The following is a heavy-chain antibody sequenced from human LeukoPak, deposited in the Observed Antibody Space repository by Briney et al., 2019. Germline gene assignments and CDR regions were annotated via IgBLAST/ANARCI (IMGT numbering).Heavy chain of an antibody. V-gene: IGHV3-48*01. CDR3: ARSVQADY. CDR2: ISSSGGTI. Sequence: GGSLRLSCAASGFTFSNYNMNWVRQAPGKGLEWVSYISSSGGTIYYADSVKGRFTISRDNAKNSLYLQMNSLRAEDTAVYYCARSVQADYWGQGTLVTVSS. CDR1: GFTFSNYN. J-gene: IGHJ4*02.